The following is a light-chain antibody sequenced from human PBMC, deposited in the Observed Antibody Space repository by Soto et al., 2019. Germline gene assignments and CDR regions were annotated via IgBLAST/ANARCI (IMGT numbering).Light chain of an antibody. J-gene: IGKJ2*01. V-gene: IGKV3D-15*01. CDR2: GAS. CDR1: QSVFSN. CDR3: QLHYNWLYT. Sequence: EIVMTQSPATLSVSPGERATLACRASQSVFSNVAWYQQKPGQAPRLLIYGASSRAPGIPDRFSGSGSGTEFTLTISGLQSEDFAVYYCQLHYNWLYTFGQGTKLEF.